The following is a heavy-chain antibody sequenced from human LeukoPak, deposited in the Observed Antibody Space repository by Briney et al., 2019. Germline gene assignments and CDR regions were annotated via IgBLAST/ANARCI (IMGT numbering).Heavy chain of an antibody. V-gene: IGHV3-30*03. D-gene: IGHD2-15*01. CDR3: ATDRGWFFDN. CDR2: ISHEGSEK. CDR1: GFTFSSSG. Sequence: GGSLRLSCAASGFTFSSSGMHWVRQAPGTGLEWVAFISHEGSEKYFADSVKGRFTISRDNSKNTLYLQMNSLRDEDTAVYYCATDRGWFFDNWGREPWSPSPQ. J-gene: IGHJ4*02.